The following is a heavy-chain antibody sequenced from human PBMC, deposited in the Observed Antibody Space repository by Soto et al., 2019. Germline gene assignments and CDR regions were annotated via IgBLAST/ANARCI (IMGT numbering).Heavy chain of an antibody. V-gene: IGHV5-10-1*01. CDR3: ARRGDGYNRDYYYGMDV. Sequence: PGESLKISCKGSGYSFTSYWISWVRQMPGKGLEWMGGIDPSDSYTNYSPSFQGHVTISADKSISTAYLQWSSLKASDTAMYYCARRGDGYNRDYYYGMDVWGQGTTVTVSS. J-gene: IGHJ6*02. CDR1: GYSFTSYW. D-gene: IGHD5-12*01. CDR2: IDPSDSYT.